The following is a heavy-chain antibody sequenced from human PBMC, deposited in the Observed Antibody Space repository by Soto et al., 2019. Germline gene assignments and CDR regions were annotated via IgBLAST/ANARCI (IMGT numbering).Heavy chain of an antibody. CDR2: IWSDGNNR. V-gene: IGHV3-33*01. CDR1: GFMFSNHG. D-gene: IGHD1-1*01. J-gene: IGHJ4*02. Sequence: QVQLVESGGGVVKPGRSLRLSCAASGFMFSNHGMHLVRQAPGKGLEWVAVIWSDGNNRYYADSVKGRFTISRDNSKYTVYLQMSSLRVEDTAVYYCVRGDNWNDEASDYWGQGTLVTVSS. CDR3: VRGDNWNDEASDY.